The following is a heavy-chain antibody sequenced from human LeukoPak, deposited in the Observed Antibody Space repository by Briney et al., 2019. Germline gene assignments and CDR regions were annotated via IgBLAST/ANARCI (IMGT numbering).Heavy chain of an antibody. J-gene: IGHJ4*02. CDR1: GFTLSSYW. CDR3: ARFQLVFDD. V-gene: IGHV3-7*01. CDR2: INQDGSKK. Sequence: GGSLRLSCAASGFTLSSYWMTWVRQAPGKGLEWVANINQDGSKKNYVDSVKGRFTISRDNAKNSLYLQMDGLRAEDTAVYYCARFQLVFDDWGQGTLVTVSS.